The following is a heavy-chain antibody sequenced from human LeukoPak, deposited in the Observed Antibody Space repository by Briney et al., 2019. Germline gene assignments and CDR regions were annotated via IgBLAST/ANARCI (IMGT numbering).Heavy chain of an antibody. CDR3: AREDPPVLLWFGELRSAFDL. D-gene: IGHD3-10*01. V-gene: IGHV1-3*01. CDR1: GYTFTSYA. Sequence: ASVKVSCKASGYTFTSYAMHWVRQAPGQRLEWMGWINAGNGNTKYSQKFQGRVTITRDTSTSTAYMELSSLRSEDTAVYYCAREDPPVLLWFGELRSAFDLWGQGTLVTVSS. CDR2: INAGNGNT. J-gene: IGHJ5*02.